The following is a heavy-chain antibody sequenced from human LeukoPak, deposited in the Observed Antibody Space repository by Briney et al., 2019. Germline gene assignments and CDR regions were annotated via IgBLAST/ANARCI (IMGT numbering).Heavy chain of an antibody. CDR1: GFTFSSYA. CDR3: TTRGGSFSIFDY. D-gene: IGHD1-26*01. Sequence: GGSLRLSCAASGFTFSSYAMSWVRQAPGKGLEWVSAISGSGGSTYYADSVKGRFTISRDNSKNTLYLQMNSLRAEDTAVYYCTTRGGSFSIFDYWGQGTLVTVSS. CDR2: ISGSGGST. J-gene: IGHJ4*02. V-gene: IGHV3-23*01.